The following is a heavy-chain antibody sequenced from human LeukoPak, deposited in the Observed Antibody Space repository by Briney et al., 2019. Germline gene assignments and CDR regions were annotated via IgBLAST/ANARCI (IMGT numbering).Heavy chain of an antibody. Sequence: GASVKVSCKXSGYTFTSYDINWVRQATGQGLEWMGWMNPNSGNTGYAQKFQGRVTMTRNTSISTAYMELSSLRSEDTAVYYCARSGACSSTSCPFQHWGQGTLVTVSS. D-gene: IGHD2-2*01. J-gene: IGHJ1*01. CDR2: MNPNSGNT. CDR1: GYTFTSYD. CDR3: ARSGACSSTSCPFQH. V-gene: IGHV1-8*01.